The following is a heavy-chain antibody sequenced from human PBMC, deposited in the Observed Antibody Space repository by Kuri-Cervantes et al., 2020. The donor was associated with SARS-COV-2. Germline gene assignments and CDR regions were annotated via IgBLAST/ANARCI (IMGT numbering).Heavy chain of an antibody. V-gene: IGHV3-74*01. CDR1: GFAFRIDW. CDR3: ARGHPANSHVVDY. CDR2: VDGDGIDT. D-gene: IGHD2-21*01. Sequence: GESLKISCGGSGFAFRIDWIHWIRQAPGKGLVWVARVDGDGIDTTYADSVKGRFTISRDNAKNTVYLQMHSLRVEDTAMYYCARGHPANSHVVDYWGQGTLVTVSS. J-gene: IGHJ4*02.